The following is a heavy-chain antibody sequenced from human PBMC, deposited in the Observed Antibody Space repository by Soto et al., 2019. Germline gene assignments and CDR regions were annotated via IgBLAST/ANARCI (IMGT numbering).Heavy chain of an antibody. CDR2: IIPIFGTA. D-gene: IGHD3-3*01. CDR3: AKDLGSGGFLEWLSLEDV. V-gene: IGHV1-69*06. J-gene: IGHJ6*02. Sequence: QVQLVQSGAEVKKPGSSVKVSCKASGGTFSSYAISWVRQAPGQGLEWMGGIIPIFGTANYAQKFQGRVTITADKSTSTAYMELSSLRSEDTAVYYCAKDLGSGGFLEWLSLEDVWGQGTTVTVSS. CDR1: GGTFSSYA.